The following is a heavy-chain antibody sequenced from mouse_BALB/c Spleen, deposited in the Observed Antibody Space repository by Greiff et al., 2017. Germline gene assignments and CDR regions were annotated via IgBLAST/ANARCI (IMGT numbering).Heavy chain of an antibody. V-gene: IGHV3-2*02. J-gene: IGHJ4*01. CDR1: GYSITSDYA. CDR2: ISYSGST. D-gene: IGHD2-1*01. CDR3: ARGIYYGNYDYAMDY. Sequence: VQLKQSGPGLVKPSQSLSLTCTVTGYSITSDYAWNWIRQFPGNKLEWMGYISYSGSTSYNPSLKSRISITRDTSKNQFFLQLNSVTTEDTATYYCARGIYYGNYDYAMDYWGQGTSVTVSS.